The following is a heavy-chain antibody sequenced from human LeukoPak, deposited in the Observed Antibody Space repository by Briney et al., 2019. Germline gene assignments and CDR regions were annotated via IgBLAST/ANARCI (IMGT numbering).Heavy chain of an antibody. CDR2: IYYSGST. J-gene: IGHJ4*02. CDR1: GGSISSYC. CDR3: ARDPSGYDSYFDY. V-gene: IGHV4-59*01. Sequence: PSETLSLTCTVSGGSISSYCWSWIRQPPGKGLEWIGYIYYSGSTNYNPSLKSRVTISVDTSKNQFSLKLSSVTAADTAVYYCARDPSGYDSYFDYWGQGTLVTVSS. D-gene: IGHD5-12*01.